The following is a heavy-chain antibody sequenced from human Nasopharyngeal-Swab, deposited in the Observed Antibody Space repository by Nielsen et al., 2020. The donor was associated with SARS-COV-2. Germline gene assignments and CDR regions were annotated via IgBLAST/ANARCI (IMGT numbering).Heavy chain of an antibody. D-gene: IGHD3-10*01. V-gene: IGHV3-33*01. J-gene: IGHJ4*02. CDR2: IWYDGSNK. CDR3: AREYRYGSGSYPLDY. Sequence: WIRQPPGKGLEWVAVIWYDGSNKYYADSVKGRFTISRDNSKNTLYLQMNSLRAEDTAAYYCAREYRYGSGSYPLDYWGQGTLVTVSS.